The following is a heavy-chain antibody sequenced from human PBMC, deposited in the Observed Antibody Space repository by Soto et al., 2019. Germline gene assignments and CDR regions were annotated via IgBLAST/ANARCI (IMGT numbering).Heavy chain of an antibody. CDR2: IYPGDSDT. Sequence: PGESLKISCKGSGYRFVSYWIGWVRQMPGKGLEWMGIIYPGDSDTRYSPSFQGQVTMSVGKSISTAYLQWSSLKASDIAMYYCARIFNDAFDIWGQGTMVTVSS. V-gene: IGHV5-51*01. CDR3: ARIFNDAFDI. CDR1: GYRFVSYW. J-gene: IGHJ3*02.